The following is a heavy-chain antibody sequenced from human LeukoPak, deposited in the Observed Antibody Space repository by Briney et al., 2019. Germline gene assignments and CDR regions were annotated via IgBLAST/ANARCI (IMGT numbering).Heavy chain of an antibody. Sequence: ASVKVSCKASGYTFTGYYMHWVRQPPAQGLEWMGIINTSGGSTSYAQKFQGRVTMTRDTSTSTVYMELSSLRSEDTAVYYCARDGRNYDFWSGYPSYYFDYWGQGTLVTVSS. V-gene: IGHV1-46*01. CDR1: GYTFTGYY. CDR3: ARDGRNYDFWSGYPSYYFDY. J-gene: IGHJ4*02. CDR2: INTSGGST. D-gene: IGHD3-3*01.